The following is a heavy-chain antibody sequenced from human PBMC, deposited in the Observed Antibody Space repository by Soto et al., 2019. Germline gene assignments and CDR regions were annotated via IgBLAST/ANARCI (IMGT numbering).Heavy chain of an antibody. CDR3: AVQSAYGGHFEY. Sequence: EVQLVESGGGLVQPGESLRLSCAASGFTFTNYYIHWVRQAPGKGLVWVSRIDGGGSRSNYADSVKGRFTISRDSANNTVYLQMNSLRGEDTDVYYCAVQSAYGGHFEYWGQGPLVPVSS. CDR2: IDGGGSRS. CDR1: GFTFTNYY. D-gene: IGHD4-17*01. J-gene: IGHJ4*02. V-gene: IGHV3-74*01.